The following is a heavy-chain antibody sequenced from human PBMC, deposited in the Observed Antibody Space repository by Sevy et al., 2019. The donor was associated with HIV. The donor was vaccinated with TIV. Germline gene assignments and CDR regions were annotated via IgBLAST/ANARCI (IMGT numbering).Heavy chain of an antibody. D-gene: IGHD6-19*01. Sequence: SETLSLTCTVSGGSFGSSSYYWNWIRQPAGKGLEWIGRIYTSGTTNYYPSLKSRVTMSVDTSKNQFSLKLSSVTAADTAVYYCAGRIAVAAFDYWGQGNLVTVSS. CDR1: GGSFGSSSYY. V-gene: IGHV4-61*02. CDR3: AGRIAVAAFDY. J-gene: IGHJ4*02. CDR2: IYTSGTT.